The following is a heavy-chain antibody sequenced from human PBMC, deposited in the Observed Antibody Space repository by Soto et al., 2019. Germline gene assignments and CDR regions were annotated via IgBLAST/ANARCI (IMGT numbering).Heavy chain of an antibody. CDR2: IRSKSYGGTT. V-gene: IGHV3-49*03. J-gene: IGHJ3*02. D-gene: IGHD1-1*01. CDR3: TRDSTGIDAFDI. Sequence: GGSLRLSCTASGFTFGDYAMSWLRQAPGKGLEWVGFIRSKSYGGTTEYAASGKGRFTISRDDSKSIAYLQMNSLKTEDTAVYYCTRDSTGIDAFDIWGQGTMVTVS. CDR1: GFTFGDYA.